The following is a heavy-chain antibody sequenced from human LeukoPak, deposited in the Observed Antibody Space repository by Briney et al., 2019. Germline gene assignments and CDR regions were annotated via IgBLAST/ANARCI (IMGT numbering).Heavy chain of an antibody. CDR3: AREPLMVRGRGVDY. Sequence: PGGSLRLSCAASGFTFSSYSMNWVRQAPGKGLEWGSSISSSSSYIYYADSVNGRFTISRDNAKNSLYLQMNSLRAEDTAVYYCAREPLMVRGRGVDYWGQGTLVTVSS. CDR1: GFTFSSYS. D-gene: IGHD3-10*01. CDR2: ISSSSSYI. V-gene: IGHV3-21*01. J-gene: IGHJ4*02.